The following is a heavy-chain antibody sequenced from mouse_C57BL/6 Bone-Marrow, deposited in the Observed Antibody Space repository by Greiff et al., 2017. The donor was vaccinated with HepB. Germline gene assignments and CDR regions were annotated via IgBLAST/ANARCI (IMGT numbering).Heavy chain of an antibody. CDR3: TIYYDYDEGFDY. D-gene: IGHD2-4*01. J-gene: IGHJ2*01. Sequence: QVQLQQSGAELVRPGASVTLSCKASGYTFTDYEMHWVKQTPVHGLEWIGAIDPETGGTAYNQKFKGKAILTADKSSSTAYMELRSLTSEDSAVYYCTIYYDYDEGFDYWGQGTTLTVSS. CDR1: GYTFTDYE. CDR2: IDPETGGT. V-gene: IGHV1-15*01.